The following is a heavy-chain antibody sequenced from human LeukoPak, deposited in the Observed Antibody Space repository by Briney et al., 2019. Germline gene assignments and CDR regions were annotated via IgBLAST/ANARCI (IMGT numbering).Heavy chain of an antibody. J-gene: IGHJ4*02. V-gene: IGHV4-59*12. CDR3: ARVGLGGSLLDY. Sequence: PSETLSLTCTVSGGSMSPYYWSWIRQTPGKGLEWIGSIYYSGSTYYNPSLKSRVTISVDTSKNQFSLKLSSVTAADTAVYYCARVGLGGSLLDYWGQGTLVTVSS. CDR1: GGSMSPYY. D-gene: IGHD1-26*01. CDR2: IYYSGST.